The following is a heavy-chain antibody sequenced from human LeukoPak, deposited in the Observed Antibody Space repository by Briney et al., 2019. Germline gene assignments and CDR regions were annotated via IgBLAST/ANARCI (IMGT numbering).Heavy chain of an antibody. J-gene: IGHJ4*02. V-gene: IGHV3-23*01. CDR2: ISGSGGST. CDR3: ARDLAAAGSGPYFDY. D-gene: IGHD6-13*01. Sequence: GGSLRLSCAASGFTFSSYAMTWVRQAPGKGLEWVSAISGSGGSTYYADSVKGRFTISRDNAKKSLYLQMNSLRAEDTALYYCARDLAAAGSGPYFDYWGQGTLVTVSS. CDR1: GFTFSSYA.